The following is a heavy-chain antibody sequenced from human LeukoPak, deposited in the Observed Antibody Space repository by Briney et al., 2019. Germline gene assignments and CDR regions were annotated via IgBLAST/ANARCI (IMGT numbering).Heavy chain of an antibody. D-gene: IGHD1-26*01. V-gene: IGHV4-59*01. CDR1: GGSISSYY. CDR3: ARAYYQGDAFDI. J-gene: IGHJ3*02. CDR2: IYYSGST. Sequence: SETLSLTCTVSGGSISSYYWSWIRQPPGKGLEWIGYIYYSGSTNYNPSLKSRVTISVDTSKNQFSLKQSSVTAADTAVYYCARAYYQGDAFDIWGQGTMVTVSS.